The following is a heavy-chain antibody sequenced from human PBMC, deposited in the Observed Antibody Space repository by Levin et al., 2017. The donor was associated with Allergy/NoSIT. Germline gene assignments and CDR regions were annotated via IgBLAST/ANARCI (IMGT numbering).Heavy chain of an antibody. Sequence: ASVKVSCKASGYTFTSYYMHWVRQAPGQGLEWMGIINPSGGSTSYAQKFQGRVTMTRDTSTSTVYMELSSLRSEDTAVYYCARDLLRVRGVSYYYYYGMDVWGKGTTVTVSS. D-gene: IGHD3-10*01. CDR2: INPSGGST. CDR3: ARDLLRVRGVSYYYYYGMDV. CDR1: GYTFTSYY. J-gene: IGHJ6*04. V-gene: IGHV1-46*01.